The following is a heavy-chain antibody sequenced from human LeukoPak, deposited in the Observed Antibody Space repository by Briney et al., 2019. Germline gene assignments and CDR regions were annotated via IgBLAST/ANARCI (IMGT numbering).Heavy chain of an antibody. D-gene: IGHD6-19*01. J-gene: IGHJ4*02. CDR1: GFTFSNYW. CDR2: ISYDGSNK. V-gene: IGHV3-30*18. CDR3: AKGTGGWLYDY. Sequence: GGSLRLSCVASGFTFSNYWMHWVRQAPGKGLEWVAVISYDGSNKYYADSVKGRFTISRDNSKNTLYLQMNSLRAEDTAVYYCAKGTGGWLYDYWGQGTLVTVSS.